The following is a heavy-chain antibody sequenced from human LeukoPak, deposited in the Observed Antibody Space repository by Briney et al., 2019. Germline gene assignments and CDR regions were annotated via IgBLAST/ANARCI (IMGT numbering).Heavy chain of an antibody. Sequence: PGGSLRLSCAASGFTFSSYGMHWVRQAPGKGLEWVALIWYDGNNKYYADSVKGRFTISRDNSKNTLYLQMNSLRAEDTAVYYCASYKGRATRGYFDYWGQGTLVTVSS. D-gene: IGHD5-12*01. CDR2: IWYDGNNK. CDR1: GFTFSSYG. J-gene: IGHJ4*02. CDR3: ASYKGRATRGYFDY. V-gene: IGHV3-30*02.